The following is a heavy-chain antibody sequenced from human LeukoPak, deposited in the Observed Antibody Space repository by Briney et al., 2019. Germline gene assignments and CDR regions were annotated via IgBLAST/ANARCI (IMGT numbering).Heavy chain of an antibody. CDR2: IIPIFGTA. V-gene: IGHV1-69*05. CDR3: ASQQRVDYDFWSAHHYFDY. CDR1: GGTFSSYA. Sequence: SVKVSCKASGGTFSSYAISWVRQAPGQGLEWMGGIIPIFGTANYAQKFQGRVTITTDESTSTAYMELSSLRSEDTAVYYCASQQRVDYDFWSAHHYFDYWGQGTLVTVSS. D-gene: IGHD3-3*01. J-gene: IGHJ4*02.